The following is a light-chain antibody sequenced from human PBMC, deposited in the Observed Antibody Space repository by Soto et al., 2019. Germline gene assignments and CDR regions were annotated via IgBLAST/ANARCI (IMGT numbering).Light chain of an antibody. CDR1: SGHSSYA. J-gene: IGLJ3*02. CDR3: QTWGTGIRV. Sequence: PVLTQSPSASASLGASVKLTCTLSSGHSSYAIAWHQQQPEKGPRYLMKVNSDGSHSKGDGIPDRFSGSSSGAERYLIISSLQSEDEADYYCQTWGTGIRVFGGGTKLTVL. V-gene: IGLV4-69*01. CDR2: VNSDGSH.